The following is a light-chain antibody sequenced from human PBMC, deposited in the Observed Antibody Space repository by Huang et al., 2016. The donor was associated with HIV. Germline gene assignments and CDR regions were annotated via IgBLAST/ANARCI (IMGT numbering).Light chain of an antibody. Sequence: IQMTQSPSSLSASVGDRVTITCRAGQSIDGYLNWYQQKSGEAPKLLISSASTLHTGVPPRFSGSGSGTDYTLIINNVQPDDFATYFCQQSYSTLITFGQGSRL. CDR2: SAS. J-gene: IGKJ5*01. CDR3: QQSYSTLIT. V-gene: IGKV1-39*01. CDR1: QSIDGY.